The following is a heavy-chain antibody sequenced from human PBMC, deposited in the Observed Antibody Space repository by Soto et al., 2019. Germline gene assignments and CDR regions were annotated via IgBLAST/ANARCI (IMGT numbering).Heavy chain of an antibody. CDR1: GFTFRSFV. CDR2: TSYDGSNT. Sequence: QVQLVESGGGVVQPGTSLRLSCVGSGFTFRSFVIHWVRQAPGKGLEWVALTSYDGSNTYYDDSVKGRFTISRDNSRNTVELQMDSLINEDTALYYCARWGTTGGLDVWGKGTLVSVSS. D-gene: IGHD3-16*01. V-gene: IGHV3-30*19. J-gene: IGHJ6*04. CDR3: ARWGTTGGLDV.